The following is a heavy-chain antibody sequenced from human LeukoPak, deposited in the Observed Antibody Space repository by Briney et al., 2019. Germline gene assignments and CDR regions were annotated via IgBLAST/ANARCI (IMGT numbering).Heavy chain of an antibody. D-gene: IGHD6-19*01. V-gene: IGHV4-39*01. CDR3: ARHPHSSGWYKDAFDI. CDR1: GDSISSSSYY. CDR2: IYYTGST. J-gene: IGHJ3*02. Sequence: SETLSLTCTVSGDSISSSSYYWGWIRQPPGKGLEWIGSIYYTGSTYYNPSLKSRVTISVDTSQNQFSLKLSSVTATDTAVYYCARHPHSSGWYKDAFDIWGQGTMVTVSS.